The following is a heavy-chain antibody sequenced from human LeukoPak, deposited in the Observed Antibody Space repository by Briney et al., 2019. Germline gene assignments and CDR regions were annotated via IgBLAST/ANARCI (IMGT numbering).Heavy chain of an antibody. D-gene: IGHD3-22*01. J-gene: IGHJ4*02. CDR2: ISGSVVNT. V-gene: IGHV3-23*01. CDR1: GLTFSSYA. Sequence: GGSLRLSCAASGLTFSSYAMNWVRQAPGKGLEWVSAISGSVVNTYYADSVKSHFTISRDNSNNTLYLQINRLRADDTAVYYCGRGGSSYSEMDLWGQGTLLSVS. CDR3: GRGGSSYSEMDL.